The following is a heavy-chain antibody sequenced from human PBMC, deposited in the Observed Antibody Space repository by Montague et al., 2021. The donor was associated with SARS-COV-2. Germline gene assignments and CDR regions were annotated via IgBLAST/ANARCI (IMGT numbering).Heavy chain of an antibody. Sequence: SETLSLTCTVSGAPLTAGTYHWAWIRQPPGQGLEWIGNIFHSGSASYNPSLKSRVTMSVDTSKKHFSLRLTSVTAADTTVYYCVREGRSSAYAMDYWGQGTLVTVSS. CDR2: IFHSGSA. J-gene: IGHJ4*02. D-gene: IGHD3-22*01. CDR3: VREGRSSAYAMDY. CDR1: GAPLTAGTYH. V-gene: IGHV4-39*02.